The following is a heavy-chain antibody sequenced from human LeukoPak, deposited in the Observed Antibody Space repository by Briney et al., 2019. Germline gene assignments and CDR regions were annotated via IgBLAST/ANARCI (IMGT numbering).Heavy chain of an antibody. J-gene: IGHJ4*02. Sequence: GGSLRLSCAASGFTFSSYAMSWVRQAPGKGLEWIAAINGGRTFFQDSVRGRFTISRDNSKNTLYLQLNSLRAEDTAVYYCVKEVTAYGYFDFWGRGTLVTVSS. CDR1: GFTFSSYA. CDR3: VKEVTAYGYFDF. CDR2: INGGRT. V-gene: IGHV3-23*01. D-gene: IGHD2-21*02.